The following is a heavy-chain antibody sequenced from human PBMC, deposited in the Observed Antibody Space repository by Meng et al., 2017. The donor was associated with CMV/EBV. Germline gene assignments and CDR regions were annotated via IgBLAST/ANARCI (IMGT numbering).Heavy chain of an antibody. CDR2: ISSSSSYI. Sequence: GGSLRLSCAASGFTFSSYSMNWVRQAPGKGLEWVSSISSSSSYIYYADSVKGRFTISRDNAKNSLYLQMNSLRAEDTAVYYCANLVVPAANPSYYYYGMDVWGQGTTVTVSS. CDR3: ANLVVPAANPSYYYYGMDV. V-gene: IGHV3-21*01. CDR1: GFTFSSYS. D-gene: IGHD2-2*01. J-gene: IGHJ6*02.